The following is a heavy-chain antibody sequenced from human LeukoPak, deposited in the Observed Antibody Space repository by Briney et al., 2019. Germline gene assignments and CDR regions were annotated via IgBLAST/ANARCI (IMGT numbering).Heavy chain of an antibody. V-gene: IGHV1-2*06. J-gene: IGHJ6*03. D-gene: IGHD2-2*01. Sequence: SVKVSCKASGYTFTGYYMHRVRQAPGQGLEWMGRINPNSGGTNYAQKFQGRVTMTRDTSISTAYMELSRLRSDDTAVYYCARVVRDCSSTSCYAGSTDYYYYMDVWGKGTTVTVSS. CDR1: GYTFTGYY. CDR3: ARVVRDCSSTSCYAGSTDYYYYMDV. CDR2: INPNSGGT.